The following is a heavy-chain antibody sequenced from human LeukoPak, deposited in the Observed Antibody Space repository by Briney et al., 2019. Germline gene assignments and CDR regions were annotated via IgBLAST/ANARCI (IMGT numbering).Heavy chain of an antibody. CDR2: IYPGDSDT. Sequence: GESLKISFQASGYKFSTYWIGCVRQAPGRGLEWMGNIYPGDSDTRYNPSLRGQVTVSADKSTNTVYLQWSAVQASDSGMYYCERRHDYFDYWGQGTLVTVSS. CDR3: ERRHDYFDY. CDR1: GYKFSTYW. J-gene: IGHJ4*02. V-gene: IGHV5-51*01.